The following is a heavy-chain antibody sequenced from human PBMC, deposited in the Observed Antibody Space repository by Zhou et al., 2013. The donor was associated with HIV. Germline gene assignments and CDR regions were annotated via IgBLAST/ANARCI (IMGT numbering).Heavy chain of an antibody. Sequence: QVQLVQSGAEVKKPGASVKVSCKVSGYTLTELSMHWVRQAPGKGLEWMGGFDPEDGETIYAQKFQGRVTMTEDTSTDTAYMELSSLRSEDTAVYYCATDQSSSSAPYYYYGMDVWGQGTTVTVSS. CDR2: FDPEDGET. J-gene: IGHJ6*02. CDR3: ATDQSSSSAPYYYYGMDV. V-gene: IGHV1-24*01. CDR1: GYTLTELS. D-gene: IGHD6-13*01.